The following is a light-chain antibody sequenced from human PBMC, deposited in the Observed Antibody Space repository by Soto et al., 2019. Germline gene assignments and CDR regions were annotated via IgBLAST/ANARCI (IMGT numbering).Light chain of an antibody. V-gene: IGKV3-15*01. Sequence: DIVMTQSPDSLAVSPGERITLSCRASRSINSNLAWYQQKPGQAPRLLFYGASVRATGIPDRFTGSGSGTDFTLTITSLQSEDFAVYYCQQYNTWWTFGQGTKVDIK. CDR1: RSINSN. CDR3: QQYNTWWT. CDR2: GAS. J-gene: IGKJ1*01.